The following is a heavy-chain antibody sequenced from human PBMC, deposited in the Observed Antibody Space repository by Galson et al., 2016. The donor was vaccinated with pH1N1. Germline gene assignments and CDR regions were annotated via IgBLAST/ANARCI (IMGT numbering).Heavy chain of an antibody. D-gene: IGHD3-16*01. CDR2: IRGGGAGT. CDR3: AECHESYGNDAFDI. Sequence: SLRLSCAASGFSFNQYAMSWVRQAPGKGLEWVSYIRGGGAGTNYVDSVKGRFTISRDNSKNTLFLQMNSLRAEDTAIYYCAECHESYGNDAFDIWGQGTKVTVSS. CDR1: GFSFNQYA. J-gene: IGHJ3*02. V-gene: IGHV3-23*01.